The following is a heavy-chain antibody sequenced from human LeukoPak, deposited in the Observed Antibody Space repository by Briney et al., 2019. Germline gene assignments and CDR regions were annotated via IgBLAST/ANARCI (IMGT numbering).Heavy chain of an antibody. V-gene: IGHV3-23*01. Sequence: GGSLRLSCAASGFTFSSYAMNWVRQAPGKGLEWVSAIGGSGGTTYYADSVKGRFTISRDNSEKTLYLQMNSLRAEDTAVYYYAKDLQWQLPGVFDCWGQGTLVTVSS. D-gene: IGHD1-26*01. CDR3: AKDLQWQLPGVFDC. J-gene: IGHJ4*02. CDR1: GFTFSSYA. CDR2: IGGSGGTT.